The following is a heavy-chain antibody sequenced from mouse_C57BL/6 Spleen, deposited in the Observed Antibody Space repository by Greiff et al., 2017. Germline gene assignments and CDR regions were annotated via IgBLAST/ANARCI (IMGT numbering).Heavy chain of an antibody. Sequence: EVQGVESGGGLVQPGGSMKLSCVASGFTFSNYWMNWVRQSPEKGLEWVAQIRLKSDNYATHYAESVKGRFTISRDDSKNSVYLQMNNLRAEDTGIYYCTGGYYFDYWGQGTTLTVSS. CDR2: IRLKSDNYAT. V-gene: IGHV6-3*01. CDR1: GFTFSNYW. D-gene: IGHD2-2*01. J-gene: IGHJ2*01. CDR3: TGGYYFDY.